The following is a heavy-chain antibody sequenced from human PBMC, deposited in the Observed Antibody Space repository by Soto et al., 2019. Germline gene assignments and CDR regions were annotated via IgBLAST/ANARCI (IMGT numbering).Heavy chain of an antibody. CDR1: GGSISNYY. J-gene: IGHJ4*02. CDR3: ARDHPHSYGVYYFDY. V-gene: IGHV4-59*01. Sequence: PSETLSLTCTVLGGSISNYYWSWLRQPPGKGLEWIGYIYSSGSTHYNPSLQSRVTISADTSKNQVSLKVRSVTAADTAVYYCARDHPHSYGVYYFDYWGQGTPVTVSS. CDR2: IYSSGST. D-gene: IGHD5-18*01.